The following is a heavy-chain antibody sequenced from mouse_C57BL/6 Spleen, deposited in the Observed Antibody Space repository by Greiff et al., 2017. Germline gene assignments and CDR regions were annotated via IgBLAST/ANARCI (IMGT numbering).Heavy chain of an antibody. V-gene: IGHV1-52*01. J-gene: IGHJ3*01. CDR2: IDPSDSET. CDR3: ARSDGSSYGFAY. D-gene: IGHD1-1*01. Sequence: QVQLKQPGAELVRPGSSVKLSCKASGYTFTSYWMHWVKQRPIQGLEWIGNIDPSDSETHYNQKFKDKATLTVDKSSSTAYMQLSSLTSEDSAVYYCARSDGSSYGFAYWGQGTLVTVSA. CDR1: GYTFTSYW.